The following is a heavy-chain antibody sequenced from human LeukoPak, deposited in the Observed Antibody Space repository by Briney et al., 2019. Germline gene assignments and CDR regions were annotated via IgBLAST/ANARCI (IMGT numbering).Heavy chain of an antibody. J-gene: IGHJ6*02. CDR1: GFTFSSHA. Sequence: GGSLRLSCAASGFTFSSHALSWVRQAPGKGLEWVSSISSSSTYIYYADSVKGRFTISRDNAKNSLYLQMNSLRAEDTAVYCCTRVMGSGTYYLYYYGMDVWGQGTTVTVSS. CDR2: ISSSSTYI. V-gene: IGHV3-21*01. D-gene: IGHD3-10*01. CDR3: TRVMGSGTYYLYYYGMDV.